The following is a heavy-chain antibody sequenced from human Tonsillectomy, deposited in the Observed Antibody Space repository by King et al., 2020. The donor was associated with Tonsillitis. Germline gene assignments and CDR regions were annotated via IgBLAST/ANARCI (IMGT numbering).Heavy chain of an antibody. Sequence: VQLQESGPGLVKPSETLSLTCTVSGGSINNNYWSWIRQPPGKGLEWIGFIYYSGSTNNNPSLKRRVTLSIATTKNQFSLKLSSVTAADTAAYYCARQYDFWSGYRINWFDPWGQGTLVTVSS. CDR1: GGSINNNY. V-gene: IGHV4-59*08. J-gene: IGHJ5*02. CDR2: IYYSGST. CDR3: ARQYDFWSGYRINWFDP. D-gene: IGHD3-3*01.